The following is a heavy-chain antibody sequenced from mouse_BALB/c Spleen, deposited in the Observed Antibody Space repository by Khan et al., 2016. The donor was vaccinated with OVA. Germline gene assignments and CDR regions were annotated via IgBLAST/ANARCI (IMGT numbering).Heavy chain of an antibody. D-gene: IGHD1-1*01. V-gene: IGHV1-5*01. CDR2: IYPGNSDT. J-gene: IGHJ3*01. Sequence: VQLQQSGTVLARPGASVKMSCKASGYSFTSYLIHWVKQRPGQGLEWIGDIYPGNSDTTYNQKVKDKATLTAGTSANTAYMQIRSLTNEDTAVYDWARGGYSYFAYWGQGTLVTVSA. CDR3: ARGGYSYFAY. CDR1: GYSFTSYL.